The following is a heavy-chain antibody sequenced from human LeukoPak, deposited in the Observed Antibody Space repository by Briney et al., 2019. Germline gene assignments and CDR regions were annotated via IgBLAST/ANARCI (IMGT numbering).Heavy chain of an antibody. Sequence: GGSLRLSCAASGFTFSSYGMHWVRQAPGKGLEWVSGISGSGGRTYNADSVKGRFTISRDNSKNTLYLQVNRLRAEDTAVYYCARGDSYYGSGSYWFDYWGQGTLVTVSS. CDR2: ISGSGGRT. J-gene: IGHJ4*02. CDR1: GFTFSSYG. D-gene: IGHD3-10*01. CDR3: ARGDSYYGSGSYWFDY. V-gene: IGHV3-23*01.